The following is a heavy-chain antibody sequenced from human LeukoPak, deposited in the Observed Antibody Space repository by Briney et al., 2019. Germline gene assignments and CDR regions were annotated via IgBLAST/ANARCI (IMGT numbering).Heavy chain of an antibody. CDR3: ARGGDFWSGYLDY. CDR1: GGSISSGDYY. V-gene: IGHV4-30-4*01. J-gene: IGHJ4*02. Sequence: PSETLSLTCTVSGGSISSGDYYWSWIRQPPGKGLEWIGYIYYSGSTYYNPSLKSRVTISVDTSKNQFSLKLSSVTAADTAVYYCARGGDFWSGYLDYWGQGTLVTVSS. D-gene: IGHD3-3*01. CDR2: IYYSGST.